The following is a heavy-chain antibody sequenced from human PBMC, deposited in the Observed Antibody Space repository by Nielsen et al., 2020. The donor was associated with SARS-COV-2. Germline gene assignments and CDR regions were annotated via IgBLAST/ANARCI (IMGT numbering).Heavy chain of an antibody. CDR2: IYSDGST. CDR3: ARGGGGMDV. Sequence: GESLKISCAASGFSFSDYYMNWVRQAPGKGLEWVSIIYSDGSTYYAGSVKGRLTISRDNSKNTLYLQMNSLRAEDTAVYYCARGGGGMDVWGQGTTVTVSS. D-gene: IGHD3-16*01. J-gene: IGHJ6*02. V-gene: IGHV3-53*01. CDR1: GFSFSDYY.